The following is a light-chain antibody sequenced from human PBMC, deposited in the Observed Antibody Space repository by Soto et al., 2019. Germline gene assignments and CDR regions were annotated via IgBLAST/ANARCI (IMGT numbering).Light chain of an antibody. V-gene: IGLV2-14*01. CDR2: EVR. CDR3: SSYTSTNTMV. Sequence: QAILTQPSSASGSPGQSITLSCTGTFNDVGGFDYVSWYQHHPGKAPKLLIYEVRNRPSGASNRFSGSRSGKTASLTISGLQAEDEADYYCSSYTSTNTMVFGTGTKVTVL. J-gene: IGLJ1*01. CDR1: FNDVGGFDY.